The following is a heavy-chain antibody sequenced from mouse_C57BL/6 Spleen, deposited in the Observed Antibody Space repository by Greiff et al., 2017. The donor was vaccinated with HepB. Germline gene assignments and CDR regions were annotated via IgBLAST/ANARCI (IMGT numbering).Heavy chain of an antibody. CDR2: ISGGGGNT. CDR3: ARHKGNYEGWFAY. J-gene: IGHJ3*01. D-gene: IGHD2-1*01. CDR1: GFTFSSYT. Sequence: EVKLVESGGGLVKPGGSLKLSCAASGFTFSSYTMSWVSQTPEQRLEWVATISGGGGNTYYPDSVKGRFTISRDNAKNTLYLQMSSLRSEDTALYYCARHKGNYEGWFAYWGQGTLVTVSA. V-gene: IGHV5-9*01.